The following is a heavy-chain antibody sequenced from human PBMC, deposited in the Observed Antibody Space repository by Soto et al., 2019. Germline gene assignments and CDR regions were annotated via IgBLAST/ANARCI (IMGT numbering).Heavy chain of an antibody. V-gene: IGHV4-39*01. D-gene: IGHD2-21*02. J-gene: IGHJ4*02. CDR2: IYYSGRT. CDR3: ARQRTTVVTQAYFDH. CDR1: GESLNSSSYY. Sequence: PSETPSLTCIVSGESLNSSSYYWGWIRPPPGKGVEWIGSIYYSGRTYYNPSFKSRVTISIDTSKNQFSLKLSSVTATDTAVYYCARQRTTVVTQAYFDHWGQGALVTVSS.